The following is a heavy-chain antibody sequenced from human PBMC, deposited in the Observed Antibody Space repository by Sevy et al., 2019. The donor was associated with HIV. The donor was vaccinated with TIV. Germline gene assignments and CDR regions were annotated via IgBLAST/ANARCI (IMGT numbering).Heavy chain of an antibody. D-gene: IGHD2-15*01. V-gene: IGHV3-11*01. CDR1: GFNLTDYY. Sequence: GGSLRLSCAASGFNLTDYYINWIRQAPGKGLEWISYISGGDTTTYYSDSVKGRFTVSRDNAKNSVFLQMISLRAGDTAVYYCAAISGYCRDGTRYAGTSIDQWGEGSLVTVSS. CDR3: AAISGYCRDGTRYAGTSIDQ. J-gene: IGHJ4*02. CDR2: ISGGDTTT.